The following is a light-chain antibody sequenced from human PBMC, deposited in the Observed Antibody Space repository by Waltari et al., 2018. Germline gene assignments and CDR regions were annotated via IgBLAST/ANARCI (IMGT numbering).Light chain of an antibody. CDR1: QAVSSY. V-gene: IGKV3-11*01. CDR2: DAS. CDR3: QQRSNRWT. Sequence: EIVLTQSPATLSLSPGAGATLSGRASQAVSSYLAWDQQKPGQAPRLLIYDASNKATGIPARFSGSGSETDFTLTISGLEPEDFAVYYCQQRSNRWTFGQGTKVEIK. J-gene: IGKJ1*01.